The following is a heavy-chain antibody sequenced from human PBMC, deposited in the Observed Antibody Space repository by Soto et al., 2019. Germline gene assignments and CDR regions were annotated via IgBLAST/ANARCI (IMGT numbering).Heavy chain of an antibody. D-gene: IGHD3-22*01. Sequence: PGGSLRLSCAASGFTFRDFAMHWVRQAPGKGLEWVAVIWYDGSDKHYADSVKGRFTISRDNSKNTLYLQMNSLRVEDTAVYYCARPQYSTNYYSASDIWGQGTMVTVSS. CDR3: ARPQYSTNYYSASDI. V-gene: IGHV3-33*01. J-gene: IGHJ3*02. CDR1: GFTFRDFA. CDR2: IWYDGSDK.